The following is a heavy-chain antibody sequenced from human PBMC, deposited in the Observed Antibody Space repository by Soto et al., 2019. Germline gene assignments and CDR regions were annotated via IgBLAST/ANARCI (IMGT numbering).Heavy chain of an antibody. D-gene: IGHD6-19*01. CDR2: ISYDGSNK. V-gene: IGHV3-30-3*01. CDR1: GFTFSSYA. Sequence: QVQLVESGGGVVQPGRSLRLSCAASGFTFSSYAMHWVRQAPGKGLECVAVISYDGSNKYYADSVKGRFTISRDNSKNTLYLQMNSLRAEDTAVYYCARGGSGCYKDGMDVWGQGTTVTVSS. CDR3: ARGGSGCYKDGMDV. J-gene: IGHJ6*02.